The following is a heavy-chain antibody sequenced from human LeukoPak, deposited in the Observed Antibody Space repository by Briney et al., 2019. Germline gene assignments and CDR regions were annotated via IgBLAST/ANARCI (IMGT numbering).Heavy chain of an antibody. D-gene: IGHD2-2*01. CDR2: ISSSSSYI. J-gene: IGHJ4*02. Sequence: GGSLRLSCAASGFTFSNYSMNWVRQAPGKGLEWVSSISSSSSYIYYADSVKGRFTISRDNAKNSLYLQMNSLRAEDTALYYCASLNRADCSSTCCHTHYWGQGTLVTVSS. V-gene: IGHV3-21*01. CDR1: GFTFSNYS. CDR3: ASLNRADCSSTCCHTHY.